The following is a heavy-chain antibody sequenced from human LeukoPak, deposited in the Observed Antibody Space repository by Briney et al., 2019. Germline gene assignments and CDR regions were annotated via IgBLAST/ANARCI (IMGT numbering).Heavy chain of an antibody. V-gene: IGHV4-39*07. D-gene: IGHD3-22*01. J-gene: IGHJ6*03. Sequence: SETLSLTCTVSDGSISSNSYYWGWIRQPPGKGLEWIGSISYSGTTYDNPSLKSRVTIPVDTSKNQFSLKLSSVTAADTAVYYCARSSEGRYYYDSSGFSYYYYYMDVWGKGTTVTISS. CDR2: ISYSGTT. CDR3: ARSSEGRYYYDSSGFSYYYYYMDV. CDR1: DGSISSNSYY.